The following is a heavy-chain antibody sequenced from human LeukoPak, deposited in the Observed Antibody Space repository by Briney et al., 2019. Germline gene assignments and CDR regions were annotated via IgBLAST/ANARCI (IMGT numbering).Heavy chain of an antibody. CDR2: ISDSGGDT. CDR3: AKGGRFCSSASCYLGS. J-gene: IGHJ5*02. Sequence: GGSLRLSCAASGFTFSSYWMSWVRQAPGKGLEWVSNISDSGGDTYYADSVKGRFTISRDNSKKTLYLQMNSLRAEDTALYYCAKGGRFCSSASCYLGSWGQGTLVTVSS. CDR1: GFTFSSYW. D-gene: IGHD2-2*01. V-gene: IGHV3-23*01.